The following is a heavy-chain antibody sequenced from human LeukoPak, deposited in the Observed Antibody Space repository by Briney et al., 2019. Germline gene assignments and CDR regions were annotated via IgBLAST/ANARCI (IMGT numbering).Heavy chain of an antibody. CDR2: VYYSGST. Sequence: PSETLSLTCSVSGGSISSSSHYWDWIRQPPGEGLEWIGSVYYSGSTYYNPSLKSRVTISVDTSKNQFSLKLISVTAADTAVYYCARARIYYFDYWGQGTLVTVPS. V-gene: IGHV4-39*07. D-gene: IGHD3-3*01. J-gene: IGHJ4*02. CDR3: ARARIYYFDY. CDR1: GGSISSSSHY.